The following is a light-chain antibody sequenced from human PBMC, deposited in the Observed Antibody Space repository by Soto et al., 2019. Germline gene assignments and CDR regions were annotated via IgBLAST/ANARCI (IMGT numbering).Light chain of an antibody. J-gene: IGKJ1*01. CDR3: QQYKSSSWR. V-gene: IGKV1-5*03. CDR2: KAS. Sequence: DIQMTQSPSTLSASVGDRVTITCRASQSISSWLAWYQQKPGKAPKLLIYKASSLESGVPSRFSGSGSGTEFTLTISSLQPDDFATYYCQQYKSSSWRFGQGTKGVIK. CDR1: QSISSW.